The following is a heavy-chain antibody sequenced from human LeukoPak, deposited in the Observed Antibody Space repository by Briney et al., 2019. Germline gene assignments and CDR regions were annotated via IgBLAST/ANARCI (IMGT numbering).Heavy chain of an antibody. J-gene: IGHJ4*02. Sequence: GGSLRLSCAASGFTSSSYGMHWVRQAPGKGLEWVAVISYDGSNKYYADSVKGRFTISRDNSKNTLYLQMNSLRAEDTAVYYCAREDGSGSYYNGWGQGTLVTVSS. CDR1: GFTSSSYG. CDR3: AREDGSGSYYNG. CDR2: ISYDGSNK. D-gene: IGHD3-10*01. V-gene: IGHV3-30*19.